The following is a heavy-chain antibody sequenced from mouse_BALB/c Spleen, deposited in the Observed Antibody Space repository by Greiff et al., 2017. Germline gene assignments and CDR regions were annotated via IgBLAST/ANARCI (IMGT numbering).Heavy chain of an antibody. CDR2: IWAGGST. CDR3: ARVTTSTSYAMDD. CDR1: GFSLTSYG. D-gene: IGHD1-2*01. Sequence: QVQLKESGPGLVAPSQRLSITCTVSGFSLTSYGVHWVRQPPGKGLEWLGVIWAGGSTNYNSALMSRLSISKDNSKSQVFLKMNSLQTDDTAMYYCARVTTSTSYAMDDWGQGTSVTVSS. V-gene: IGHV2-9*02. J-gene: IGHJ4*01.